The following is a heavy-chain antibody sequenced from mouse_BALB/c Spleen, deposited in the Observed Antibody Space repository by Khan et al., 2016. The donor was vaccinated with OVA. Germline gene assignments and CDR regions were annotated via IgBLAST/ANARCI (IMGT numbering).Heavy chain of an antibody. Sequence: QVQLKQSGPEVKKPGETVKISCKASGYSFTNYGMNWVRQAPGKGLKWMGWINTYTGEPTYADDFKGRFAFSLETSASTAYLQINNLTNEDTATYFVASGGYGYIDVWGAGTTVTVSS. J-gene: IGHJ1*01. CDR2: INTYTGEP. V-gene: IGHV9-3-1*01. CDR1: GYSFTNYG. D-gene: IGHD1-1*02. CDR3: ASGGYGYIDV.